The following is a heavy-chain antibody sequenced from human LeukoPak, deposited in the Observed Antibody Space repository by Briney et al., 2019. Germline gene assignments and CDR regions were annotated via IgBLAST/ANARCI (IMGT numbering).Heavy chain of an antibody. CDR3: ARVDILTGSYLDY. D-gene: IGHD3-9*01. CDR2: IYHSGST. J-gene: IGHJ4*02. CDR1: GGSISSSNW. Sequence: SETLSLTCDVSGGSISSSNWWSWVRQPPGKGLEWIGEIYHSGSTNYNPSLKTRVTISVDKSKNQFSLKVTSVTAADTAVYYCARVDILTGSYLDYWGQGTLVTVSS. V-gene: IGHV4-4*02.